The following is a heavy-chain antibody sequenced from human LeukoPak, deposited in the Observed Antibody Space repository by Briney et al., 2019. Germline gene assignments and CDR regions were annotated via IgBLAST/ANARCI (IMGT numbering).Heavy chain of an antibody. CDR1: GFTFSSYA. Sequence: PGGSLRLSCAASGFTFSSYAMSWVRQAPGKGLEWVSAISGSGGSTYYADSVMGRFTISRDNSKNKLYLQMNGLRPEDGGVFYCARGFESGFGSWGQGSLIAVSS. D-gene: IGHD3-9*01. J-gene: IGHJ4*02. CDR3: ARGFESGFGS. V-gene: IGHV3-23*01. CDR2: ISGSGGST.